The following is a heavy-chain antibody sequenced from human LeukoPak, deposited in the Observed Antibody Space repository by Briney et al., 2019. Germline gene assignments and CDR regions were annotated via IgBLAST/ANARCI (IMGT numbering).Heavy chain of an antibody. D-gene: IGHD3-3*01. CDR1: GFRFSSYW. CDR2: IKQGGNEE. Sequence: GGSLRLSCAASGFRFSSYWMSWLRQAPGKGLEWVANIKQGGNEEYYVDSVKGRFTLSRDNAENALYLQMNNLRVEDTAVYYCARTLSTTIFGVDPFDYWGQGTLVTVSS. V-gene: IGHV3-7*01. J-gene: IGHJ4*02. CDR3: ARTLSTTIFGVDPFDY.